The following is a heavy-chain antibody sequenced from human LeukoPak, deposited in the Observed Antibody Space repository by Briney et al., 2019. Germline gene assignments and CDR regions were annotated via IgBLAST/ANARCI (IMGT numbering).Heavy chain of an antibody. CDR1: GGSISTYY. Sequence: SETLSLTCTVSGGSISTYYWSWIRQPPGKGLEWIGFISYSGGTNYNPSLKSRVTISVDTSKNQFSLKLNSVTAADTAVYYCARENPYNYGYRTFGYWGQGTLVTVSS. J-gene: IGHJ4*02. D-gene: IGHD5-18*01. V-gene: IGHV4-59*12. CDR3: ARENPYNYGYRTFGY. CDR2: ISYSGGT.